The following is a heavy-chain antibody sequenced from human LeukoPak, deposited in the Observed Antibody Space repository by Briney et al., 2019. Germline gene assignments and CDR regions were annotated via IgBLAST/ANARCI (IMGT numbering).Heavy chain of an antibody. CDR1: GGSSSNYY. J-gene: IGHJ5*02. V-gene: IGHV4-59*08. Sequence: SETLSLTCTVSGGSSSNYYCSWIRQPPGKGLEWIGNIYYSGSTNYNPSLKSRVTISVDTSKNQFSLKLTAVTAADTAVYYCARNSAVATSRSWFDPWGQGTLVTVSS. CDR3: ARNSAVATSRSWFDP. D-gene: IGHD6-19*01. CDR2: IYYSGST.